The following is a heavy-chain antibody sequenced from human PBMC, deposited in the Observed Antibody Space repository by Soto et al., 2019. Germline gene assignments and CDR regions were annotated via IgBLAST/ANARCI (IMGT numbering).Heavy chain of an antibody. CDR2: ISYDGSNK. J-gene: IGHJ3*02. Sequence: GGSLRLSCAASGFTFSSYGMHWVRQAPGKGLEWVAVISYDGSNKYYADSVKGRFTISRDNSKNTLYLQMNSLRAEDTAVYYCAKSFHSSRDVPTIWFGDGLLSFDIWGQGTMVTVSS. CDR3: AKSFHSSRDVPTIWFGDGLLSFDI. CDR1: GFTFSSYG. D-gene: IGHD3-10*01. V-gene: IGHV3-30*18.